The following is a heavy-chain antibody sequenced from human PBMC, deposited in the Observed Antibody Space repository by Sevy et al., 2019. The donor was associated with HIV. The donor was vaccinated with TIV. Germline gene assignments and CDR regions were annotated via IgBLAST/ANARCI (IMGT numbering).Heavy chain of an antibody. D-gene: IGHD3-22*01. CDR3: AKDLYYDNSLFDY. CDR1: EFRLSNYV. V-gene: IGHV3-23*01. Sequence: LSLTCVASEFRLSNYVMNWVRQAPGKGLEWVSGISGSGGSSYYADSVKGRFTISRDNSKNTLYLQMNSLRAEDTAMYYCAKDLYYDNSLFDYWGQGILVTVSS. J-gene: IGHJ4*02. CDR2: ISGSGGSS.